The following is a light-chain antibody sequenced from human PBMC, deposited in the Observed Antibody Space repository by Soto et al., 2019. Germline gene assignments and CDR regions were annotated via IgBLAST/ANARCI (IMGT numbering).Light chain of an antibody. CDR2: DVS. J-gene: IGLJ1*01. V-gene: IGLV2-14*03. CDR1: SSDVGGRDW. CDR3: CSYATGSIYV. Sequence: QSALTQPASVSGSPGESITISCTGTSSDVGGRDWVSWYQQHPGKAPKLMIYDVSHRPSGISDRFSGSKFGNTASLTRSGLQADDEAYYFCCSYATGSIYVFGTGTKLTVL.